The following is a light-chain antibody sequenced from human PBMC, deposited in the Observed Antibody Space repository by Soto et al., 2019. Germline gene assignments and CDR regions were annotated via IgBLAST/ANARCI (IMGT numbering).Light chain of an antibody. CDR3: QQSHSPPIT. Sequence: DIQMTQSPSSLSASVGDRVTITCRASQSITTDLNWYQQKPGKAPKLLIHDASTLQSGVPSRFSGSGSGIDFTLTITSLQPDDSATYYCQQSHSPPITFGQGTRLEIK. CDR1: QSITTD. J-gene: IGKJ5*01. V-gene: IGKV1-39*01. CDR2: DAS.